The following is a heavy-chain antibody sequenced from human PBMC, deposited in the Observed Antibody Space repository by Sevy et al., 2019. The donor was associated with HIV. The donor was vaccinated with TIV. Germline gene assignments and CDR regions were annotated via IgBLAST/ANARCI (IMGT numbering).Heavy chain of an antibody. J-gene: IGHJ6*02. D-gene: IGHD6-19*01. CDR3: ARDSSGWYRLHYYYYYGMDV. Sequence: ASVKVSCKASGGTFSSYAISWVRQAPGQGLEWMGGIIPIFGTANYAQKFQGRVTITADESTSTAYMELSSLRSEDTAVYYCARDSSGWYRLHYYYYYGMDVWGQGTTVTVSS. V-gene: IGHV1-69*13. CDR1: GGTFSSYA. CDR2: IIPIFGTA.